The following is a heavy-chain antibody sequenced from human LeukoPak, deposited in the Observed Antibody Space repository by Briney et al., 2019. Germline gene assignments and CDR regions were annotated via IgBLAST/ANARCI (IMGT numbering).Heavy chain of an antibody. J-gene: IGHJ4*02. CDR2: VHYSEST. D-gene: IGHD4-23*01. Sequence: PSETLSLTCTVSGGSISSYFWSWIRQPPGKGLEWIAYVHYSESTNYNPSLKSRVTISLDTSKNQFSLKLNSVTAADTAVYYCAKEADGGKGPNLDYWGQGTLVTVSS. V-gene: IGHV4-59*12. CDR1: GGSISSYF. CDR3: AKEADGGKGPNLDY.